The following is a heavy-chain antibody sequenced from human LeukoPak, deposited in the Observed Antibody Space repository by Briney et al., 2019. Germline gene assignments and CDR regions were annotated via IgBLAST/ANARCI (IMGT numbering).Heavy chain of an antibody. Sequence: GSLRLSCAASTFTFSSDSMNWVRQAPGKGLEWVSSISSSSDYIYYADSVKGRFTISRDNAKNSLFLQMNSLRVEDSAVYYCARDSGSSWREGLNYWGQGTLVTASS. CDR1: TFTFSSDS. D-gene: IGHD6-13*01. CDR3: ARDSGSSWREGLNY. V-gene: IGHV3-21*01. CDR2: ISSSSDYI. J-gene: IGHJ4*02.